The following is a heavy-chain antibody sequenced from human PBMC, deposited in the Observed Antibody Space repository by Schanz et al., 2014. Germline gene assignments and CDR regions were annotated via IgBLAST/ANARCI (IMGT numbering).Heavy chain of an antibody. V-gene: IGHV3-23*01. J-gene: IGHJ4*02. CDR2: MNESHSTI. CDR3: ARKVVATIGGYYDN. CDR1: GFSFSDSF. Sequence: EVQLLESGGGLVQPGGSLRLSCVASGFSFSDSFMSWIRQTPEKGLEWVSAMNESHSTIYYADSVRGRFTISRDNAENTLFLQMNSLRAEDTAVYYCARKVVATIGGYYDNWGQGTLVIVSS. D-gene: IGHD5-12*01.